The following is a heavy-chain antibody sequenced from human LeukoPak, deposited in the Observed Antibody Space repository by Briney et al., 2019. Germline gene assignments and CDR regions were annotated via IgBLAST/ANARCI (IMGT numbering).Heavy chain of an antibody. J-gene: IGHJ3*02. CDR2: ISGSGGST. V-gene: IGHV3-23*01. CDR1: RFTFSSYA. D-gene: IGHD2-2*01. Sequence: GGSLRLSCAASRFTFSSYAMSWVRQAPGKGLEWVSAISGSGGSTYYADSVKGRFTISRDNSKNTLYLQMNSLRAEDTAVYYCAKALIVVVPAATAVAFDIWGQGTMVTVSS. CDR3: AKALIVVVPAATAVAFDI.